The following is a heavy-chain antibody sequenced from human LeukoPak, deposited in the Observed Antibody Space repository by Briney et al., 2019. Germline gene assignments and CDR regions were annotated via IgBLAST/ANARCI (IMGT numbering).Heavy chain of an antibody. CDR3: VRGSYGAYDY. V-gene: IGHV3-21*01. J-gene: IGHJ4*02. Sequence: GGSLRLSCAASGFNFNTYTMNWVRQAPGKGLEWVSSISSDSSYIYYADAVHGRFTVSRDNAKYSLYLQINSLRAEDTAVYYCVRGSYGAYDYWGQGSLVTVSS. CDR1: GFNFNTYT. D-gene: IGHD4-17*01. CDR2: ISSDSSYI.